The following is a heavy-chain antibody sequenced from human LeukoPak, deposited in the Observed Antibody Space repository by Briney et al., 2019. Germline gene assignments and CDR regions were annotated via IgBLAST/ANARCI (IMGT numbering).Heavy chain of an antibody. J-gene: IGHJ4*02. V-gene: IGHV5-51*01. D-gene: IGHD1-26*01. Sequence: GASLQISCKGSGYIFRSYWIGWVRQLPGKGLEWMGTIYPGDSDTRYSPSFQGQVTISADKSISTAYLQWSSLKASDTAMYYCARGGGSYFDYWGQGTLVTVSS. CDR1: GYIFRSYW. CDR2: IYPGDSDT. CDR3: ARGGGSYFDY.